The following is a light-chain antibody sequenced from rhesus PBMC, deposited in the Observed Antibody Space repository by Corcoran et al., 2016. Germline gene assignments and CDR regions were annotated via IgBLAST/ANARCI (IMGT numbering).Light chain of an antibody. J-gene: IGKJ1*01. CDR1: QSVGSY. V-gene: IGKV3-24*04. CDR2: GAS. CDR3: QQSSNLWT. Sequence: PGERATLSCRASQSVGSYLAWYRQKPGQAPRLLIYGASSRATGIPDRFSGSGSGTDFTLTISSLEPEDVGVYYCQQSSNLWTFGQGTKVEIK.